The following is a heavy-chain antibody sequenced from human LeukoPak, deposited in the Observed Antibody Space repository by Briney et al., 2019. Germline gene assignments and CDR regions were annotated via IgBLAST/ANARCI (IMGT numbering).Heavy chain of an antibody. Sequence: TGGSLRLSCAASGFTFSSYAMSWVRQAPGKGLEWVSASSGSGGSTYYADSVKGRFTISRDNSKNTLYLQMNSLRAEDTAVYYCARANGWGVFDYWGQGTLVTVSS. V-gene: IGHV3-23*01. CDR1: GFTFSSYA. CDR3: ARANGWGVFDY. D-gene: IGHD3-16*01. J-gene: IGHJ4*02. CDR2: SSGSGGST.